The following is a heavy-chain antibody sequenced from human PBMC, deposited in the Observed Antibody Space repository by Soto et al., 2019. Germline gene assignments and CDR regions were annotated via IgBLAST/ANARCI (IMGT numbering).Heavy chain of an antibody. D-gene: IGHD1-1*01. CDR3: AKMEGPTAYYYAMDV. Sequence: PVGSLRLSCRTSAFTFSNYGMSWVRQAPGKGLEWVSGISGSGGSTYYADSVKGRFAISRDNSKNTLYLQINSLRVEDTAVYYCAKMEGPTAYYYAMDVWGQGTTVTVSS. V-gene: IGHV3-23*01. J-gene: IGHJ6*02. CDR2: ISGSGGST. CDR1: AFTFSNYG.